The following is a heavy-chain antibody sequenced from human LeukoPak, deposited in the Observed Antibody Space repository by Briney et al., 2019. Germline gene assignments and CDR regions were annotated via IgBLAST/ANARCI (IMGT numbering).Heavy chain of an antibody. J-gene: IGHJ4*02. D-gene: IGHD6-13*01. CDR2: ISAYNGNT. CDR1: GYTFTSYG. V-gene: IGHV1-18*01. CDR3: ARDRRYGSSWYISY. Sequence: ASVKVSCKASGYTFTSYGISWVRQAPGQGLEWMGWISAYNGNTNYAQKLQGRVTMTTDTSTSTAYMELRSLRSDDTAVYYCARDRRYGSSWYISYWGQGTLVTVSS.